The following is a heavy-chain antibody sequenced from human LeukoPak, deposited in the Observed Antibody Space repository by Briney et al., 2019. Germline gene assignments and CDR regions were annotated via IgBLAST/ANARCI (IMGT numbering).Heavy chain of an antibody. V-gene: IGHV4-59*01. CDR2: INYTGST. CDR1: GGSINIYY. Sequence: PSETLSLTCSVCGGSINIYYWSWIRRPPGKGLEWIGYINYTGSTNYNTSLKSRVTISLDTSKNPFSLQLTSVTAADTAVYYCARGATVLRFLEWLSHFDYWGQGTLVTVSS. J-gene: IGHJ4*02. CDR3: ARGATVLRFLEWLSHFDY. D-gene: IGHD3-3*01.